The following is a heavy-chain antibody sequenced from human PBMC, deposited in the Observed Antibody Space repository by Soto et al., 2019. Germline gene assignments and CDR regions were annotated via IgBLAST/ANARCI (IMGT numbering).Heavy chain of an antibody. CDR1: GSAFSSYY. V-gene: IGHV3-11*01. CDR3: ARDIAVAGTDENYYYYGMDG. D-gene: IGHD6-19*01. Sequence: SYTDSGSAFSSYYMSLLRPAPGKPLGCVSYISSSGSTIYYADSVKGRFTISRDNAKNSLYLQMNSLRAEDTAVYYCARDIAVAGTDENYYYYGMDGWGQGTTVTVS. CDR2: ISSSGSTI. J-gene: IGHJ6*02.